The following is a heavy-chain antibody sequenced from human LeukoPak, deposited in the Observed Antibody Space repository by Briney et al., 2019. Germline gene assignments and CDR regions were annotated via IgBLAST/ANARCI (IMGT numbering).Heavy chain of an antibody. J-gene: IGHJ6*02. V-gene: IGHV4-34*01. CDR3: ARGRSRPDRFYYYYGMDV. Sequence: SETLSLTCAVYGGSFSGYYWSWIRQPPGKGLEWIGEINHSGNTNYNPSLKSRVTISVDTSKDQFSLKLSSVTAADTAVYYCARGRSRPDRFYYYYGMDVWGQGTTVTVSS. CDR1: GGSFSGYY. CDR2: INHSGNT. D-gene: IGHD3-10*01.